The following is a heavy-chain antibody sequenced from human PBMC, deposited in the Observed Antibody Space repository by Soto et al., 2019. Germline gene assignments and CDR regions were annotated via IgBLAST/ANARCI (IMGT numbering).Heavy chain of an antibody. CDR1: VFNFGSFA. D-gene: IGHD1-1*01. J-gene: IGHJ5*02. Sequence: PVGSLRLSCASSVFNFGSFAMTWVRHAPGKGLQWVSAISGDGAATYYGDSVKGRFTISRDNSNNTLYLQMNSLTVDDTAIYFYPKTTSPPTPEPLGQGALDTVSS. V-gene: IGHV3-23*01. CDR3: PKTTSPPTPEP. CDR2: ISGDGAAT.